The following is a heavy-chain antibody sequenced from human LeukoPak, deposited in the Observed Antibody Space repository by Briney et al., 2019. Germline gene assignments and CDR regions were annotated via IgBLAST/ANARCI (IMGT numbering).Heavy chain of an antibody. D-gene: IGHD4-11*01. CDR3: AGSSVIGLDY. CDR2: INHSGST. V-gene: IGHV4-34*01. Sequence: SESLSLTCAVYGGSFSGYYWSWIRQPPGKGLEWIGEINHSGSTNYNPSLKSRVTISVDTSKNQFSLRLSSVTAADTAVYYCAGSSVIGLDYWGQGTLVTVSS. J-gene: IGHJ4*02. CDR1: GGSFSGYY.